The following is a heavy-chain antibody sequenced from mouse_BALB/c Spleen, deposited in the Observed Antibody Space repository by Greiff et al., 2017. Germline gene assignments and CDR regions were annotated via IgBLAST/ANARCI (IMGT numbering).Heavy chain of an antibody. D-gene: IGHD1-2*01. CDR3: ARSYYGGYYYAMDY. Sequence: VQLKESGAELVRPGSSVKISCKASGYAFSSYWMNWVKQRPGQGLEWIGQIYPGDGDTNYNGKFKGKATLTADKSSSTAYMQLSSLTSEDSAVYFCARSYYGGYYYAMDYWGQGTSVTVSS. V-gene: IGHV1-80*01. J-gene: IGHJ4*01. CDR1: GYAFSSYW. CDR2: IYPGDGDT.